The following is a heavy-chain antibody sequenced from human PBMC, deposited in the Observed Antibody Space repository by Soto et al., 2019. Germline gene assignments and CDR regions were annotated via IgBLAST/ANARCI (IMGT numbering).Heavy chain of an antibody. CDR3: ASFRSSGGSCALSP. Sequence: QVQLQESGPGLVKPSQTLSLTCTVSGGSISSGDYYWSWIRQPPGKGLEWIGYIYYSGSTYYNPSLPTRATISVATSKTQFSLTLSSVPAADSAVYFCASFRSSGGSCALSPWGQGTLVTVSS. V-gene: IGHV4-30-4*01. J-gene: IGHJ5*02. CDR2: IYYSGST. D-gene: IGHD2-15*01. CDR1: GGSISSGDYY.